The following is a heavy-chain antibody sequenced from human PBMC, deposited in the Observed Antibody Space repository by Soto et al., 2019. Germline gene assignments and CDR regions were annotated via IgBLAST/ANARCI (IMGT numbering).Heavy chain of an antibody. CDR2: TSGSGHYI. D-gene: IGHD5-18*01. CDR3: AGMAMVTPYYYGLDV. J-gene: IGHJ6*02. Sequence: EVRLLESGGGLVQPGGSLRLYCAGSGFTSSNYSMSWVRQAPGKGLEWVSTTSGSGHYIQYRDSVKGRFTISRDNSKNTRYLQMNTRRSEDTAVYYCAGMAMVTPYYYGLDVWCQGTTVTVSS. CDR1: GFTSSNYS. V-gene: IGHV3-23*01.